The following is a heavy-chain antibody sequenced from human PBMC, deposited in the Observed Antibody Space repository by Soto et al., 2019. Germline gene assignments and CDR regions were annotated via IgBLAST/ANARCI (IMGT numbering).Heavy chain of an antibody. CDR2: IRGFSPYT. Sequence: EVQLVESGGGLVKPGWSLRLSCISSGFTFRTYTMNWVRQAPGKGLEWVSGIRGFSPYTFYAESVKGRFTISRDDAKNSLYLKMNSLRAEDTAVYYCARDRGYDAHYYYDNAMDVWGQGTTVTVSS. CDR3: ARDRGYDAHYYYDNAMDV. D-gene: IGHD3-10*01. J-gene: IGHJ6*02. CDR1: GFTFRTYT. V-gene: IGHV3-21*01.